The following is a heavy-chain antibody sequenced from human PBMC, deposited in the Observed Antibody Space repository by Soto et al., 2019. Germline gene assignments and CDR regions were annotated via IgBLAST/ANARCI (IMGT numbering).Heavy chain of an antibody. V-gene: IGHV2-70*04. CDR3: ARMGPDSLGYYSYFDY. Sequence: SGPTLVNPTQTLTLTCTFSGFSLSTSGMRVSWIRQPPGKALEWLARIDWDDDKFYSTSLKTRLTISKDTSKNQVVLTMTNMDPVDTATYYCARMGPDSLGYYSYFDYWGQGTLVTAPQ. J-gene: IGHJ4*02. D-gene: IGHD3-3*01. CDR2: IDWDDDK. CDR1: GFSLSTSGMR.